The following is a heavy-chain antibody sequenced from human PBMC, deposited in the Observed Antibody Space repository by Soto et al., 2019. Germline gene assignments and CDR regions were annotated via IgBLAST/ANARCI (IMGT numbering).Heavy chain of an antibody. CDR1: GFTFSSHN. CDR2: ISSTSSSR. J-gene: IGHJ6*02. CDR3: ARRITMVRGPYYYYGMDV. D-gene: IGHD3-10*01. Sequence: EVQLVESGGGLVQPGGSLRLSCAGSGFTFSSHNMNWVRQAPGKGLEWISYISSTSSSRYYADSVKGRFTISRDNAKNSLYLRMNSLRGEDTGVYYCARRITMVRGPYYYYGMDVWGQGTTVTVSS. V-gene: IGHV3-48*01.